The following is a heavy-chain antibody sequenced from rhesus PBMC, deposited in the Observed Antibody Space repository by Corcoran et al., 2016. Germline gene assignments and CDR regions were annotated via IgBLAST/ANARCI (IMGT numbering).Heavy chain of an antibody. V-gene: IGHV3-100*02. Sequence: DVQLVESGGGLVKPGGSLRLSCVASGFTFSSYEMHWVRQAPGKGLEWGSISSESGNTTYYADSVKGRFTISRDNAKNSLFLQMNSLRAEDTAVYYRTNSLSNWGQGVLVTVSS. D-gene: IGHD4-29*01. J-gene: IGHJ4*01. CDR1: GFTFSSYE. CDR2: SSESGNTT. CDR3: TNSLSN.